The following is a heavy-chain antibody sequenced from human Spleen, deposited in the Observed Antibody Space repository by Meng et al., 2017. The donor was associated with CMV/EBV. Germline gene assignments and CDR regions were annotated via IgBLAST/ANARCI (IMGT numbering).Heavy chain of an antibody. CDR2: INTHSVVA. CDR3: ARNRGTGDTWEAFDI. J-gene: IGHJ3*02. V-gene: IGHV1-2*02. D-gene: IGHD2-8*02. Sequence: ASVKVSCKASGYTFTGYYMHWVRRAPGQGLEWMGWINTHSVVAYSAQKFQGRVTMTRDTSISTAYMDLSRLTSDDTAVYYCARNRGTGDTWEAFDIWGQGTMVTVSS. CDR1: GYTFTGYY.